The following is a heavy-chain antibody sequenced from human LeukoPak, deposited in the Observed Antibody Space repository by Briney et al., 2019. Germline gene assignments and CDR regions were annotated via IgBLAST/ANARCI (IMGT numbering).Heavy chain of an antibody. J-gene: IGHJ5*02. CDR2: IYHSGST. D-gene: IGHD1-26*01. V-gene: IGHV4-4*02. Sequence: GSLRLSCAASGFTFTTYWMSWVRQAPGKGLEWIGEIYHSGSTNYNPPLKSRVTISVDKSKNQFSLKLSSVTAADTAVYYCARGEVFWFDPWGQGTLVTVSS. CDR3: ARGEVFWFDP. CDR1: GFTFTTYW.